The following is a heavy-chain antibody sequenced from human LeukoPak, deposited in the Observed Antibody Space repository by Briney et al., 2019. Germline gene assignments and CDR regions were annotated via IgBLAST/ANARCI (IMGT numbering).Heavy chain of an antibody. V-gene: IGHV3-30*02. Sequence: GGSLRLSCAASGFTFSGYGMHWVRQTPGKGLEWVAFIRYDGSNKYYADPVKGRFTISRDNSKNTLYLQMNSLRAEDTAVYYCARRTYYYDSGDYGWFDPWGQGTLVSVSS. CDR2: IRYDGSNK. D-gene: IGHD3-22*01. CDR1: GFTFSGYG. J-gene: IGHJ5*02. CDR3: ARRTYYYDSGDYGWFDP.